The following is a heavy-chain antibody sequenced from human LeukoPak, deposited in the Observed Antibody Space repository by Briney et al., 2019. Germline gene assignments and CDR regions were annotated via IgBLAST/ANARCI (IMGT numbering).Heavy chain of an antibody. Sequence: PGGSLRLSCAASGFTFSSYAVSWVRQAPGKGLEWVSAISGSGGSTYYADSVKGRFTISRDNSKNTLYLQMNSLRAEDTAVYYCAKDTTVTTTAGYYMDVWGKGTTVTVSS. D-gene: IGHD4-17*01. J-gene: IGHJ6*03. CDR2: ISGSGGST. V-gene: IGHV3-23*01. CDR3: AKDTTVTTTAGYYMDV. CDR1: GFTFSSYA.